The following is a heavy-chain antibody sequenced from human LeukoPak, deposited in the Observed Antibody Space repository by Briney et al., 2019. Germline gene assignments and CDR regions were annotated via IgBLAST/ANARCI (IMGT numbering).Heavy chain of an antibody. Sequence: GESLKISCKGSGYRFTSYGIGGMRQMTGKGVEWMGILYPGDSDTRYSPSFQGQVTLSADKSNSTSYLQWSSLKASDTAMHYCARQSRYNWNYGAYDSWGQGTMVTVS. J-gene: IGHJ3*02. CDR1: GYRFTSYG. D-gene: IGHD1-7*01. V-gene: IGHV5-51*01. CDR3: ARQSRYNWNYGAYDS. CDR2: LYPGDSDT.